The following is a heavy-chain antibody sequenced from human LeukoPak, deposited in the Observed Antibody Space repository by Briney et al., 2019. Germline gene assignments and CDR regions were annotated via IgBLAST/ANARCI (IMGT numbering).Heavy chain of an antibody. CDR2: IKQDGSEK. Sequence: PGGSLRLSCAASGFTFSSYWMSWVRQAPGKGLEWVANIKQDGSEKYYVDSVKGRFTISRDNAKNSLYLQMNSLRAADTAVYYCARGSRSSGSYVESYWGQGTLVTVSS. CDR1: GFTFSSYW. D-gene: IGHD3-10*01. V-gene: IGHV3-7*03. J-gene: IGHJ4*02. CDR3: ARGSRSSGSYVESY.